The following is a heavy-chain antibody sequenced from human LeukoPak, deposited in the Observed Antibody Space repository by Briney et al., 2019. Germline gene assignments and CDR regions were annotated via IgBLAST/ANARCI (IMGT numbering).Heavy chain of an antibody. J-gene: IGHJ2*01. Sequence: GGSLRLSCAASGFTFDDYAMHWVRQAPGKGLEWVSGISWNSGSIGYADSVKGRFTISRDNAKNSLYLQMNSLRAEDTALYYCAKIGRSSVIAAAGGYWYFDLWGRGTLVTVSS. CDR3: AKIGRSSVIAAAGGYWYFDL. CDR1: GFTFDDYA. CDR2: ISWNSGSI. V-gene: IGHV3-9*01. D-gene: IGHD6-13*01.